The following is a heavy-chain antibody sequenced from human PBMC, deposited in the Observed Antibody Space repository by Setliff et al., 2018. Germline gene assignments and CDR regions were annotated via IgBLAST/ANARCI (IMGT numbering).Heavy chain of an antibody. D-gene: IGHD5-12*01. CDR3: AKNPSYRARSGLPSYFDY. CDR1: GFTFNTYT. Sequence: LRLSCSASGFTFNTYTMHWVRQAPGKGLEYVSSIGPNGGSTYYANSVKGRFTISRDNSRNTLYLQMKSLRAEDTAVYYCAKNPSYRARSGLPSYFDYWGLGTLVTVSS. V-gene: IGHV3-64*04. CDR2: IGPNGGST. J-gene: IGHJ4*02.